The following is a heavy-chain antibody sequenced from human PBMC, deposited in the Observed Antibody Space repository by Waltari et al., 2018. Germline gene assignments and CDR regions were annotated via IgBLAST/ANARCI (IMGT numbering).Heavy chain of an antibody. D-gene: IGHD3-3*01. CDR1: GYTFTGYY. J-gene: IGHJ6*03. CDR2: ISPTSGDT. CDR3: ARGDFRLSYYYMDV. V-gene: IGHV1-2*02. Sequence: QVQLVQSGAEVKKPGASVKVSCKASGYTFTGYYIHWVRQAPGQGLEWMGWISPTSGDTTYAQKFQGRVTMTRDTATTTAYMELSRLTSDDTAVFYCARGDFRLSYYYMDVWGKGTTVTVSS.